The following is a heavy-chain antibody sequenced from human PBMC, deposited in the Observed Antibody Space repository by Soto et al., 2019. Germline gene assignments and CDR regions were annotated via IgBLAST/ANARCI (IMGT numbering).Heavy chain of an antibody. Sequence: SETLSLTCTVSGGSISSYYWSWIRQPPGKGLEWIGYIYYSGSTNYNPSLKSRVTISVDTSKNQFSLKLSSVTAADTAVYYCARVKRYGHDAFDIWGQGTMVTVSS. V-gene: IGHV4-59*01. CDR2: IYYSGST. CDR3: ARVKRYGHDAFDI. CDR1: GGSISSYY. J-gene: IGHJ3*02. D-gene: IGHD5-18*01.